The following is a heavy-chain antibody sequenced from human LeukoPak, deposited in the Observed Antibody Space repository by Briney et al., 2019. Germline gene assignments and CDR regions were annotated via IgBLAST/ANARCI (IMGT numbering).Heavy chain of an antibody. Sequence: GRSLRLSCAASGFTFSGYGMNWVRQAPGKGLEWAAVISVDGSDKYYADSVKGRFTISRDNSNNTLYLQMNSLRVEDTAMYYCARGSFFSTARWFDPWGQGALVTVSS. D-gene: IGHD3/OR15-3a*01. CDR3: ARGSFFSTARWFDP. CDR1: GFTFSGYG. J-gene: IGHJ5*02. CDR2: ISVDGSDK. V-gene: IGHV3-33*01.